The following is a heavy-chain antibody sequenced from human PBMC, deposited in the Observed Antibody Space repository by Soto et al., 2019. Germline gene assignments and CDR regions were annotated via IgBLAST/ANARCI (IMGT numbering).Heavy chain of an antibody. V-gene: IGHV4-31*03. Sequence: QVQLQESGPGLVKPSQTLSLTCTVSGGSISSGGYYWSWIRQHPGKGLEWIGYNYYSGSTYYNPSLSSRVTISVDTTMNQFSLKLSSVTAADTAVYYCAIIPYDFWSGYYFEYWGQGTLVTVSS. CDR3: AIIPYDFWSGYYFEY. CDR1: GGSISSGGYY. CDR2: NYYSGST. D-gene: IGHD3-3*01. J-gene: IGHJ4*02.